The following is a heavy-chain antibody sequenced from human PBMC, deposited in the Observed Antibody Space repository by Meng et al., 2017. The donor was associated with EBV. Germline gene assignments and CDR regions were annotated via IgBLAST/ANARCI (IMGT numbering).Heavy chain of an antibody. CDR3: ARRGGVVDWFDP. J-gene: IGHJ5*02. V-gene: IGHV1-3*01. CDR1: GYTFTSYA. Sequence: QVQLVQSGAEVKKPGASVKVSCKASGYTFTSYAMHWVRQAPGQRLEWMGWINAGNGNTKYSQKFQGRVTITRDTSASTAYMELSSLRSEDTAVYYCARRGGVVDWFDPWGQGTLVTVSS. D-gene: IGHD2-15*01. CDR2: INAGNGNT.